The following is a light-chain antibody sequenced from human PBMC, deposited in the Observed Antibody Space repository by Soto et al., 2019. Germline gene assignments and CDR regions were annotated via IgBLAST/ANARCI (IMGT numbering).Light chain of an antibody. V-gene: IGLV1-40*01. Sequence: QSVLTQPPSVSGAPGQRVTISCTGSSSNIGAGYDVHWYQQLPGTAPKVLIYDNNNRPSGVPDRFSGYKSGTSASLAITGLQAEDEAEYCCHSYDVSLSGPVFGGGTKLTVL. J-gene: IGLJ2*01. CDR2: DNN. CDR3: HSYDVSLSGPV. CDR1: SSNIGAGYD.